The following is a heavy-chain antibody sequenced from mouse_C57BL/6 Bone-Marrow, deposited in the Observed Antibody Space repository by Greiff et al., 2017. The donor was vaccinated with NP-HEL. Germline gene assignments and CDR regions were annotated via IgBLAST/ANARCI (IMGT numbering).Heavy chain of an antibody. CDR3: ARGRLRRAWFAY. CDR2: IDPSDSYT. CDR1: GYTFPSYW. Sequence: QVQLQQPGAELVMPGASVKLSCKASGYTFPSYWMHWVKQRPGQGLEWIGEIDPSDSYTNYNQKFKGKSTLTVDKSSSTAYMQLSSLTSEDSAVYYCARGRLRRAWFAYWGQGTLVTVSA. V-gene: IGHV1-69*01. D-gene: IGHD2-4*01. J-gene: IGHJ3*01.